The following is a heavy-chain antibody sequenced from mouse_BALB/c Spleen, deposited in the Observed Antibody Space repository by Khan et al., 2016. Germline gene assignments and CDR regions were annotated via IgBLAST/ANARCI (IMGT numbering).Heavy chain of an antibody. J-gene: IGHJ3*01. Sequence: EVQLQESGPGLVKPSQSLSLTCSVTGYSITSGYFWNWIRQFPGNKLEWMGYISYDGYTDYNPSLKNRISITRDTSKNQFFLKLNSVTTEDTATYDCARDGYDGWFAYWGQGTLVTVSA. CDR1: GYSITSGYF. CDR2: ISYDGYT. V-gene: IGHV3-6*02. D-gene: IGHD2-2*01. CDR3: ARDGYDGWFAY.